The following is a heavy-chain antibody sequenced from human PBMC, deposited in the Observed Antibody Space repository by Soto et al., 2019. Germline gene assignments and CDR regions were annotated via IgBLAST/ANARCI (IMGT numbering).Heavy chain of an antibody. V-gene: IGHV1-69*13. CDR1: ETTLSVYT. J-gene: IGHJ6*02. D-gene: IGHD4-17*01. Sequence: APVKFPCKPPETTLSVYTIIWVRQALGKGLEWMGGIIPIFGKANYAQKFQGRVTITADESTSTAYMELSSLGSEDTAVYYCAREGTRYCDYLGYGMDVWGQGITVTVSS. CDR3: AREGTRYCDYLGYGMDV. CDR2: IIPIFGKA.